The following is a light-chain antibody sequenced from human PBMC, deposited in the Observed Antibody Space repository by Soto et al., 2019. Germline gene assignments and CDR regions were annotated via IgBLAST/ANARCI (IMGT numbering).Light chain of an antibody. Sequence: EIVLTQSPATLSLSPGERATLSCRASQSVSSYLGWYQQKPGQAPRLLIYDASNRATGIPARFSGSGSGTDFTLTISSLEPEDFAVYYCQQRRNWPPTFGPGTKVDIK. J-gene: IGKJ3*01. V-gene: IGKV3-11*01. CDR2: DAS. CDR3: QQRRNWPPT. CDR1: QSVSSY.